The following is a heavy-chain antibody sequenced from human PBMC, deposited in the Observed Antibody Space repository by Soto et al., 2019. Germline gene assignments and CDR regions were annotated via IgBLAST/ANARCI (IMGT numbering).Heavy chain of an antibody. D-gene: IGHD3-16*01. CDR2: IEQDGSEK. Sequence: GGSLRLSCAASGFTFSSYWMSWVRQAPGKGLEWVANIEQDGSEKYYVDSVKGRFTISRDNAKNSLYLQMNSLRAEDTAVYYCAREAADSWGYYYYYYGMDVWGQGTTVTVSS. CDR3: AREAADSWGYYYYYYGMDV. CDR1: GFTFSSYW. J-gene: IGHJ6*02. V-gene: IGHV3-7*03.